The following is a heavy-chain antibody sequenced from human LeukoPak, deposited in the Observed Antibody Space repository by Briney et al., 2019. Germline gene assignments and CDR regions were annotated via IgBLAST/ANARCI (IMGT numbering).Heavy chain of an antibody. D-gene: IGHD3-22*01. CDR3: ARYYDSSGSRFDP. V-gene: IGHV3-74*01. J-gene: IGHJ5*02. CDR2: INSDGSST. CDR1: GFTFSSHW. Sequence: PGGSLRLSCAASGFTFSSHWMHWVRQGPGKGLVWVSRINSDGSSTTYADSVKGRFTISRDNSKNTLYLQMNSLRAEDTAVYYCARYYDSSGSRFDPWGQGTLVTVSS.